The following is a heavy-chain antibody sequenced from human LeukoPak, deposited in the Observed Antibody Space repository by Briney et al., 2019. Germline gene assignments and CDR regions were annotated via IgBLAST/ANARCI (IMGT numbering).Heavy chain of an antibody. J-gene: IGHJ4*02. D-gene: IGHD3-16*02. Sequence: GASVKVSCKASGYTFTSYDINWVRQATGQGLEWMGWMNPNSGNTGYAQKFQGRVTMTRNTSISTAYMELSSLTSEDTAVYYCATKTLRLGEFSLDWGQGTLVTVSS. V-gene: IGHV1-8*01. CDR3: ATKTLRLGEFSLD. CDR1: GYTFTSYD. CDR2: MNPNSGNT.